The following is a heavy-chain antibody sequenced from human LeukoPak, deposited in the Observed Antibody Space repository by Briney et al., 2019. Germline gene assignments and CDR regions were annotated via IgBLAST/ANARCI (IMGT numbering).Heavy chain of an antibody. J-gene: IGHJ4*02. CDR3: ASANYDTLTGYYRYFDY. V-gene: IGHV3-21*01. Sequence: GGSLRLSCAASGFTFSTYSMNWVRQAPGEGLEWVSSISITSSTIYYADSVRGRFTISRDNAKNSLYLQMNSLRAEDTAVYYCASANYDTLTGYYRYFDYWGQGALVTVSS. CDR2: ISITSSTI. D-gene: IGHD3-9*01. CDR1: GFTFSTYS.